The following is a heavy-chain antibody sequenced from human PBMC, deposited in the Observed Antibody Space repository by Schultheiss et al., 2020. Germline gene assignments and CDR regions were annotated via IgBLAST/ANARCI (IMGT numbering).Heavy chain of an antibody. V-gene: IGHV4-39*01. Sequence: SETLSLTCTVSGGSITSSSFYWGWIRQPPGKGLEWIGSISYSGSTNYNPSLKSRVTISVDTSKNQFSLKLSSVTAADTAVYYCARQSAVKYAFDIWGQGTVVTVSS. CDR3: ARQSAVKYAFDI. D-gene: IGHD6-19*01. J-gene: IGHJ3*02. CDR1: GGSITSSSFY. CDR2: ISYSGST.